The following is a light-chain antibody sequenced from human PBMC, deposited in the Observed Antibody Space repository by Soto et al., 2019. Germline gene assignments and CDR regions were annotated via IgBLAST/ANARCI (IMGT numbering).Light chain of an antibody. V-gene: IGLV8-61*01. CDR1: SGSVSTSNY. CDR3: VLFLGSGISV. J-gene: IGLJ3*02. Sequence: QAVVTQEPSFSVSPGGTVTLTCGLSSGSVSTSNYPSWYQQTPGQAPRTFIYSTNTRSSGVPDRFSGSIVGNKAALTITGAQAEDECANYCVLFLGSGISVFGGGTKVTVL. CDR2: STN.